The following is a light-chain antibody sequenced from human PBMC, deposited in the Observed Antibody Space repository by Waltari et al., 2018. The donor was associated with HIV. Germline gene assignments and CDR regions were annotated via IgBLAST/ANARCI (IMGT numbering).Light chain of an antibody. V-gene: IGKV1-39*01. CDR2: SAT. J-gene: IGKJ3*01. Sequence: DIQMTQSPSSLSASIGDRVTITCRASQNINTYLNWYQQKPGKAPKALIYSATTLQSGVPSRFTGSGSGTDFTLTITSLQPEDFGNYFCQQSYTSPTFGPGTTVDLK. CDR1: QNINTY. CDR3: QQSYTSPT.